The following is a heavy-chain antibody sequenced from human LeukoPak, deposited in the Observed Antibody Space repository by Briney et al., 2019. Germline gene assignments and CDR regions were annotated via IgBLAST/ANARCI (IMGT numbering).Heavy chain of an antibody. CDR1: GFTFSSYG. Sequence: PGRSLRLSCAASGFTFSSYGMHWVRQAPGKGLEWVAVIWYDGSNKYYADSVKGRFTISRDNSKNTLYLQMNSLRAEDTAVYYCARERKQQLVLGYWGQGTLVTVSS. CDR2: IWYDGSNK. D-gene: IGHD6-13*01. J-gene: IGHJ4*02. CDR3: ARERKQQLVLGY. V-gene: IGHV3-33*01.